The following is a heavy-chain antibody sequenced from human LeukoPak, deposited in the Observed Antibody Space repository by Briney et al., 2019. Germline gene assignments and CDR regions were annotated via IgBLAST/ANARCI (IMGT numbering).Heavy chain of an antibody. V-gene: IGHV4-59*01. Sequence: SETLSLTCTVSGGSISSYYWSWIRQPPGKGLEWIGYMQYTGSTNYNPSLKSRVTISLDSSNSQLPLKLKSVTAADTAVYFCARVRRFNGPYNVYFDYWGQGTLVTVSS. CDR3: ARVRRFNGPYNVYFDY. J-gene: IGHJ4*02. D-gene: IGHD2-8*01. CDR2: MQYTGST. CDR1: GGSISSYY.